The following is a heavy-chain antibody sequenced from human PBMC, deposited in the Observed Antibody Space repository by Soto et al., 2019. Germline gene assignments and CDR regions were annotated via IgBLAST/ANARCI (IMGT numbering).Heavy chain of an antibody. CDR3: ARLSSSGWPIDS. CDR2: TYYSENT. V-gene: IGHV4-31*03. CDR1: GGSFSSGGYS. Sequence: SEPLSLTCTVSGGSFSSGGYSWNWIRQHTGKGLEGIGYTYYSENTYYNPSLDSRITISADTSKTQFSLKLSSVTAADTAVYYCARLSSSGWPIDSWGQGTLVTVSS. J-gene: IGHJ4*02. D-gene: IGHD6-19*01.